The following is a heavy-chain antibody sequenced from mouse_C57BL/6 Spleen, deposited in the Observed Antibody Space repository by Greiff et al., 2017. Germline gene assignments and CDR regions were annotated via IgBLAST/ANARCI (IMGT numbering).Heavy chain of an antibody. J-gene: IGHJ2*01. V-gene: IGHV5-6*02. CDR3: ARRGTNHYFDY. Sequence: EVKLVESGGDLVKPGGSLKLSCAASGFTFSSYGMSWVRQTPDKRLEWVATISSGGSYTYYPDSVKGRFTISRDNAKNTLYLQMSSLKSEDTAMYYSARRGTNHYFDYWGQGTTLTVSS. CDR2: ISSGGSYT. D-gene: IGHD2-14*01. CDR1: GFTFSSYG.